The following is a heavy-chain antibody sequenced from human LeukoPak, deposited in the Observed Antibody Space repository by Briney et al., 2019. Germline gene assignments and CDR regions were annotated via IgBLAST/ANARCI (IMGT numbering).Heavy chain of an antibody. D-gene: IGHD6-6*01. CDR3: ARGFSSSWEGDFDY. J-gene: IGHJ4*02. V-gene: IGHV3-30*01. CDR2: ISYDGSNK. Sequence: GGSLRLSCAASGSTFSSYAMHWVRQAPGRGLEWVAVISYDGSNKYYADSVKGRFTISRDNSKNTLYLQMNSLRAEDTAVYYCARGFSSSWEGDFDYWGQGTLVTVSS. CDR1: GSTFSSYA.